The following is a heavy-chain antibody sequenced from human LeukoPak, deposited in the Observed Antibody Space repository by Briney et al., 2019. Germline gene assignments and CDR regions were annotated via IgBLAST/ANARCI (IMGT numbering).Heavy chain of an antibody. CDR2: IYSGGST. CDR3: ASTGSPYYYDSSGYYSRDY. CDR1: GFTFSYS. V-gene: IGHV3-53*01. Sequence: GGSLRLSCAVSGFTFSYSMTWVRQAPGKGLEWVSVIYSGGSTYYADSVKGRFTISRDNSKNTLYLQMNSLRAEDTAVYYCASTGSPYYYDSSGYYSRDYWGQGTLVTVSS. D-gene: IGHD3-22*01. J-gene: IGHJ4*02.